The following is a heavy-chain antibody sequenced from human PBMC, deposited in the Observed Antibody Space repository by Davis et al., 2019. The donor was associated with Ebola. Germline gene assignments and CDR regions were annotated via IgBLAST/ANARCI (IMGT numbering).Heavy chain of an antibody. CDR2: ISAYNGNT. V-gene: IGHV1-18*01. Sequence: ASVKVSCKASGYTFTSYDINWVRQATGQGLEWMGWISAYNGNTNYAQKLQGRVTMTTDTSTSTAYMELRSLRSEDTAVYYCARGCVGSSGGYFDYWGQGTLVTVSS. D-gene: IGHD6-6*01. J-gene: IGHJ4*02. CDR3: ARGCVGSSGGYFDY. CDR1: GYTFTSYD.